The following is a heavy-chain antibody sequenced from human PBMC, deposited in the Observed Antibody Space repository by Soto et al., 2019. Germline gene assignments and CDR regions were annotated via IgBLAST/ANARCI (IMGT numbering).Heavy chain of an antibody. D-gene: IGHD1-26*01. V-gene: IGHV3-48*03. Sequence: PGGSLRLSCAASGFTFSSYEMNWVRQAPGKGLEWVSYISSSGSTIYYADSVKGRFTISRDNAKNSLYLQMNSLRAEDTAVYYCARGIVGATTYFDYWGQGTLVTVSS. CDR2: ISSSGSTI. CDR1: GFTFSSYE. CDR3: ARGIVGATTYFDY. J-gene: IGHJ4*02.